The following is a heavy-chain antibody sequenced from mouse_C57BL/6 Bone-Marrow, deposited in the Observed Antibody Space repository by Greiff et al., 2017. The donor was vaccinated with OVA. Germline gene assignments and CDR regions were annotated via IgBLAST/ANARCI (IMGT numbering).Heavy chain of an antibody. CDR1: GYTFTSYW. J-gene: IGHJ2*01. D-gene: IGHD1-1*01. CDR2: IYPGNSDT. V-gene: IGHV1-5*01. CDR3: TRGGLYYGRPYYFDY. Sequence: EVKLVESGTVLARPGASVKMSCKTSGYTFTSYWMHWVKQRPGQGLEWIGAIYPGNSDTSYNQKFKGKAKLTAVTSASTAYMELSSLTNEDSSVYYCTRGGLYYGRPYYFDYWGQGTPLTVSS.